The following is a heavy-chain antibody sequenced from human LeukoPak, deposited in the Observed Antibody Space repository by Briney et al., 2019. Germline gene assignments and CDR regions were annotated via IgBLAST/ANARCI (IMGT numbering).Heavy chain of an antibody. CDR3: ARVPPSMPPGLYGMDV. V-gene: IGHV4-4*07. J-gene: IGHJ6*02. D-gene: IGHD2/OR15-2a*01. Sequence: SETLSLTCTVSGGSISSYYWSWIRQPAGKGLEWIGRIYTSGSTNYNPSLKSRVTMSVDTSKNQFSLRLSSVTAADTAVYYCARVPPSMPPGLYGMDVWGQGTTVTVSS. CDR2: IYTSGST. CDR1: GGSISSYY.